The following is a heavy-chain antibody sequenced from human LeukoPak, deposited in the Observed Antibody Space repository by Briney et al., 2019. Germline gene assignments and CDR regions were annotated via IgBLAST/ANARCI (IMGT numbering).Heavy chain of an antibody. V-gene: IGHV3-53*01. Sequence: QPGGSLRLSCAASGFTVITNDMTWVRQAPGKGFEWVSVLCSDGNTKYADSVQGRFTISRDNSKNTLYLEMNSLSPDDTAVYYCARGVEPLAANTLAYWGQGTLVTVSS. J-gene: IGHJ4*02. CDR3: ARGVEPLAANTLAY. CDR2: LCSDGNT. CDR1: GFTVITND. D-gene: IGHD1-14*01.